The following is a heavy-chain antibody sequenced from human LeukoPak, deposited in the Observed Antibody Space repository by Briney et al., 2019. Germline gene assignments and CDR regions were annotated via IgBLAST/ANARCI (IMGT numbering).Heavy chain of an antibody. CDR1: GYTFTSYA. Sequence: GASVNVSCKASGYTFTSYAMHWVRQAPGQRLEWTGWINAGNGNTKYSQKFQGRVTITRDTSASTAYMELSSLRSEDTAVYYCARADSSPVAFDIWGQGTMVTASS. CDR2: INAGNGNT. D-gene: IGHD6-13*01. V-gene: IGHV1-3*01. J-gene: IGHJ3*02. CDR3: ARADSSPVAFDI.